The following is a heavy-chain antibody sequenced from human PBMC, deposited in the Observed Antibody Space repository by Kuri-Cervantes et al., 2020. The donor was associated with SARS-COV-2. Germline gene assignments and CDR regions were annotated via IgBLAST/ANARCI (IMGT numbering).Heavy chain of an antibody. V-gene: IGHV3-49*01. CDR2: IRSKAHGGTT. Sequence: GESLKISCIGSGFTFGDYAMRWFRQAPGKGLEWVGFIRSKAHGGTTEYAASVKGRFTISRDGSKSIASLQMNSLKTEDTAVYYCTREDDYIDLGLGFDYWGQGTLVTVSS. CDR1: GFTFGDYA. J-gene: IGHJ4*02. CDR3: TREDDYIDLGLGFDY. D-gene: IGHD4-17*01.